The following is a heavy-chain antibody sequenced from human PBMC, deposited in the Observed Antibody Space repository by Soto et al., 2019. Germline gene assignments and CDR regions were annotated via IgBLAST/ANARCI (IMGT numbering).Heavy chain of an antibody. Sequence: SETLSLTCAVSGGSISSGGYSWSWIRQPPGKGLEWIGYIYHSGSTYYNPSLKSRVTISVDRSKNQFSLKLSSVAAADTAVYYCARHEGYCSGGSCYPYYFDYWGQGTLVTVSS. CDR1: GGSISSGGYS. CDR3: ARHEGYCSGGSCYPYYFDY. D-gene: IGHD2-15*01. CDR2: IYHSGST. V-gene: IGHV4-30-2*01. J-gene: IGHJ4*02.